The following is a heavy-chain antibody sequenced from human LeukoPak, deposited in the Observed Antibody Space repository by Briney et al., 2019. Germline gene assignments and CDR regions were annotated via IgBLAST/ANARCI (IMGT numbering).Heavy chain of an antibody. CDR2: MNPNSGDT. D-gene: IGHD3-16*01. V-gene: IGHV1-8*03. CDR1: GYTFTTYE. CDR3: ARSSALGVSFDY. Sequence: GASVKVSCKASGYTFTTYEINWVRQATGQGLEWMGWMNPNSGDTGYAQKFQGRVTITRNTSITTAYMELNNLRSDDTAVYYCARSSALGVSFDYWGQGTLVTVSS. J-gene: IGHJ4*02.